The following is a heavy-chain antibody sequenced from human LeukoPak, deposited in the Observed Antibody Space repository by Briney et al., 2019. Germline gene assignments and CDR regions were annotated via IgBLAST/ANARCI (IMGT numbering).Heavy chain of an antibody. CDR3: ARGRAPTRTYGDYRY. CDR1: GGSFSGYY. D-gene: IGHD4-17*01. J-gene: IGHJ4*02. V-gene: IGHV4-34*01. Sequence: SETLSLTCAVYGGSFSGYYWSWIRQPPGKGLEWIGEINHSGSTNYNPSLKSRVSISVDTSKNQFSLKLSSVTAADTAVYYCARGRAPTRTYGDYRYWGQGTLVTVSS. CDR2: INHSGST.